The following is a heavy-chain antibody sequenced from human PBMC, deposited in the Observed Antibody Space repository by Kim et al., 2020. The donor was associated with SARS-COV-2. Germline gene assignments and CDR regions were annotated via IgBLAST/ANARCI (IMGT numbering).Heavy chain of an antibody. CDR2: MNPNTGNA. CDR3: ARGAGRSTWYPPDY. J-gene: IGHJ4*02. CDR1: GYTFTSYD. Sequence: ASVKVSCKASGYTFTSYDINWVRQATGQGLEWMGWMNPNTGNAAFAQKFQGRVTMTRSTSLSTAYMELTSLTSEDTAVYYCARGAGRSTWYPPDYWGQGTLVTVSS. D-gene: IGHD6-13*01. V-gene: IGHV1-8*01.